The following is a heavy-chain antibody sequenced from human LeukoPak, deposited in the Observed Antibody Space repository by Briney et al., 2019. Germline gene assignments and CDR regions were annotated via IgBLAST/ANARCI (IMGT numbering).Heavy chain of an antibody. CDR3: AREGPNTAMGYYYYYYYYMDV. Sequence: GASVKVSCKASGYTFTSYGISWVRQAPGQGLEWMGWISAYNGNTNYAQKLQGRVAMTTDTSTSTAYMELRSLRSDDTAVYYCAREGPNTAMGYYYYYYYYMDVWGKGTTVTVSS. CDR1: GYTFTSYG. D-gene: IGHD5-18*01. CDR2: ISAYNGNT. V-gene: IGHV1-18*01. J-gene: IGHJ6*03.